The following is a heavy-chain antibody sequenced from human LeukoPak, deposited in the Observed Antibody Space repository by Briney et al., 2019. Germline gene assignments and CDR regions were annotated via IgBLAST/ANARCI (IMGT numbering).Heavy chain of an antibody. CDR1: GFTFISYS. Sequence: GGSLRLSCAASGFTFISYSMNWVRQAPGKGLEWVSSISSTSSYIYYADSVKGRFTISRDNAKNSLYLQMNSLRAEDTAVYYCARDRGNTVLNSRREYYYMDVWGKGTTVTVSS. D-gene: IGHD2-8*01. J-gene: IGHJ6*03. CDR2: ISSTSSYI. CDR3: ARDRGNTVLNSRREYYYMDV. V-gene: IGHV3-21*01.